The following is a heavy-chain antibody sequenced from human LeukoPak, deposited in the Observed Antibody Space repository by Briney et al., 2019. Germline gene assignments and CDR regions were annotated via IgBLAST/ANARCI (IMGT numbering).Heavy chain of an antibody. J-gene: IGHJ4*02. Sequence: ASVKVSCKASGYTFTGYYMHWVRQAPGQGLERMGWINPDSGGTNYAQKFQGRVTMTRDTSVSTAYMELSRLRSDDTAVYHCARAPIVGATPFDFWGQGALVTVSS. D-gene: IGHD1-26*01. CDR1: GYTFTGYY. CDR2: INPDSGGT. V-gene: IGHV1-2*02. CDR3: ARAPIVGATPFDF.